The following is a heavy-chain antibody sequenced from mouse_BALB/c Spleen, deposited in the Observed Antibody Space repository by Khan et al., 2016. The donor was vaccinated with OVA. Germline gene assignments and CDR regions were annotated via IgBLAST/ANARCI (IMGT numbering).Heavy chain of an antibody. J-gene: IGHJ3*01. CDR1: GYTFTDYS. CDR2: IYPGSDNT. CDR3: AREWAAWFPY. Sequence: QMQLKQSGAELARPGASVTLSCKASGYTFTDYSINWMRQRTGQGLEWIGEIYPGSDNTYYNEKFKGKATLTADKSSSTAYMQLSSLTSEDSAVYFCAREWAAWFPYWGQGTLVTVSA. V-gene: IGHV1-77*01.